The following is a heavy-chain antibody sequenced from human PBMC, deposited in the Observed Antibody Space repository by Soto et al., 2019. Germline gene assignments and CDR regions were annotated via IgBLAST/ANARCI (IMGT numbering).Heavy chain of an antibody. J-gene: IGHJ4*02. Sequence: SETLSLTCTVSGGSVASDEDYWTWIRQSPGKGLEWIGYISNSGSTGYNPSLKTRLSMSVDRSKNQFTLRLTSVTAADTAVYFCATESGSTYGYFDHWGQGTQVTVSS. D-gene: IGHD5-18*01. V-gene: IGHV4-30-4*01. CDR2: ISNSGST. CDR3: ATESGSTYGYFDH. CDR1: GGSVASDEDY.